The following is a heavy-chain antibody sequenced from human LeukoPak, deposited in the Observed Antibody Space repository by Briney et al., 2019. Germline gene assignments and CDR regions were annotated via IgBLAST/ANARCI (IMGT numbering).Heavy chain of an antibody. Sequence: ASVKVSCEASGYTFTGYYVHWVRQAPGQGLEWMGWISAYNGNTKYAQKVQGRVTMTTGTSTNTAYMELRSLRSDDTAVYYCARDGTTVTTISTKHYYYYMDVWGKGTTVTVSS. J-gene: IGHJ6*03. D-gene: IGHD4-17*01. V-gene: IGHV1-18*04. CDR3: ARDGTTVTTISTKHYYYYMDV. CDR1: GYTFTGYY. CDR2: ISAYNGNT.